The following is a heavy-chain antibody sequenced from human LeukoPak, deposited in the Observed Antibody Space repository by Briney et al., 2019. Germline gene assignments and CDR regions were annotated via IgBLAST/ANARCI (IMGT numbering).Heavy chain of an antibody. CDR1: GFTFSSYS. CDR3: AREGDCSSTSCYAHYYYYYMDV. V-gene: IGHV3-21*06. J-gene: IGHJ6*03. Sequence: GGSLRLSCAASGFTFSSYSMNWVRQAPGKGLEWVSSITRSNYIYYADSVKGRFTISRDNAKNSLYLQMNSLRAEDTAVYYCAREGDCSSTSCYAHYYYYYMDVWGKGTTVTVSS. CDR2: ITRSNYI. D-gene: IGHD2-2*01.